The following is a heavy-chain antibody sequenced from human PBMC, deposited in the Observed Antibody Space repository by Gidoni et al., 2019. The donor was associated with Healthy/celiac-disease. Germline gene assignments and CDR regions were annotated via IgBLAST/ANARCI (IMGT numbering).Heavy chain of an antibody. V-gene: IGHV2-26*01. CDR1: GFSLSHARMG. D-gene: IGHD2-2*01. CDR2: IFSNDEK. J-gene: IGHJ6*02. Sequence: QVTLKESGPVLVKPTETLTLTCPVSGFSLSHARMGVSWIRQPPGKALEWLAHIFSNDEKSYSTSLKSRLTISKDTSKSQVVLTMTNMDPVDTATYYCARMGGYCSSTSCYPPYGMDVWGQGTTVTVSS. CDR3: ARMGGYCSSTSCYPPYGMDV.